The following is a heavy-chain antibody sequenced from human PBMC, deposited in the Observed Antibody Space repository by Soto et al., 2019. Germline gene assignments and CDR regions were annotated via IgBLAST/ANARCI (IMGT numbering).Heavy chain of an antibody. D-gene: IGHD2-15*01. J-gene: IGHJ4*02. CDR1: GFTFSSYA. Sequence: EVQLLESGGGLVQPGGSLRLSCAASGFTFSSYAMSWVRQAPGKGLEWVSAISGSGGSTYYADSVKGRFTISRDNSKNTLYLQTNSLRAEDTAVYYCAKVPGVVVAALDYWGQGTLVTVSS. CDR2: ISGSGGST. V-gene: IGHV3-23*01. CDR3: AKVPGVVVAALDY.